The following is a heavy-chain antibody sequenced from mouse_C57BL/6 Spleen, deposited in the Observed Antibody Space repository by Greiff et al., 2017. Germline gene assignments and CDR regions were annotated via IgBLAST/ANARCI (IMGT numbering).Heavy chain of an antibody. J-gene: IGHJ3*01. V-gene: IGHV5-16*01. CDR1: GFTFSDYY. Sequence: EVQRVESEGGLVQPGSSMKLSCTASGFTFSDYYMAWVRQVPEKGLEWVANINYDGSSTYYLDSLKSRFIISRDNAKNILYLQMSSLKSEDTATYYCAREGRDGYSAWFAYWGQGTLVTVSA. D-gene: IGHD2-3*01. CDR3: AREGRDGYSAWFAY. CDR2: INYDGSST.